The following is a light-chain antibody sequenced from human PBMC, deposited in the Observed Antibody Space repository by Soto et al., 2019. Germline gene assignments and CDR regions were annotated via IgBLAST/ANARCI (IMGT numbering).Light chain of an antibody. Sequence: EIVLIQSPATLSLSPGDRATLSCRASQSVSTYLAWYQQKPGQAPRLLIYDASNRATGIPARFSGSGSGTDFTLTISSLEPEDFAVYYCQQRYNWPPLTFGGGTKVEIK. CDR1: QSVSTY. CDR3: QQRYNWPPLT. V-gene: IGKV3-11*01. J-gene: IGKJ4*01. CDR2: DAS.